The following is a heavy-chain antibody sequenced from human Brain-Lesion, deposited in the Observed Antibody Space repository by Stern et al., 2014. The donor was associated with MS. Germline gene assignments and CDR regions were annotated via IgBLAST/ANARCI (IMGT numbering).Heavy chain of an antibody. D-gene: IGHD1-26*01. J-gene: IGHJ4*02. CDR2: FDPEDGET. CDR1: GYTLTDLS. Sequence: VQLLESGAEVKKPGASVKVSCQVSGYTLTDLSMHWVRQAPRKGLEWMGGFDPEDGETIYAQKFQGRVTMTEDTSTDTAYMELSSLRSEDTAVYYCATLSPGAGGNYYRHFDYWGQGTLVTVSS. V-gene: IGHV1-24*01. CDR3: ATLSPGAGGNYYRHFDY.